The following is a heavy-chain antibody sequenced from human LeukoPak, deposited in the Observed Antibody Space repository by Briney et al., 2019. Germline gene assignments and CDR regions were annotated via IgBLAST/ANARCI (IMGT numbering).Heavy chain of an antibody. CDR2: INPSGGST. Sequence: ASVKVSCKASGYTFTSYYMHWVRQAPGQGLEWMGIINPSGGSTSYAQKFQGRVTMTRDASTSTVYKELSSLRSEDTAVYCCARDLEYYYDSSGYYSDDYWGQGTLVTVSS. CDR1: GYTFTSYY. D-gene: IGHD3-22*01. CDR3: ARDLEYYYDSSGYYSDDY. J-gene: IGHJ4*02. V-gene: IGHV1-46*03.